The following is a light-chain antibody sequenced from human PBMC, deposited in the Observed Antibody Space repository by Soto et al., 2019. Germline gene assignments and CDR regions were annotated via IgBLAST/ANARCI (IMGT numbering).Light chain of an antibody. CDR2: DNN. CDR3: GTWDSSLSAVV. V-gene: IGLV1-51*01. Sequence: QSVLTHPPSVSAAPGQKVTISCSGSSSNIGSDSVSWYQQLPGTAPKLLIYDNNKRPSGIPDRFSGSKSGTSATLGITGLQTGDEADYYCGTWDSSLSAVVFGGGTKLTVL. CDR1: SSNIGSDS. J-gene: IGLJ2*01.